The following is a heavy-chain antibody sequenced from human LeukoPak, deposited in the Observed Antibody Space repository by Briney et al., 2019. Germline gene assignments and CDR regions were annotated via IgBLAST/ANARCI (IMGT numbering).Heavy chain of an antibody. Sequence: ASVKVSCKASGYTFTSYAIIWVRQAPGQGLEWMGWINPNSGGTNYAQKFQGRVTMTRDTSISTAYMELSRLRSDDTAVYYCARTPFYYDSSGYYWYWGQGTLVTVSS. D-gene: IGHD3-22*01. CDR1: GYTFTSYA. V-gene: IGHV1-2*02. J-gene: IGHJ4*02. CDR2: INPNSGGT. CDR3: ARTPFYYDSSGYYWY.